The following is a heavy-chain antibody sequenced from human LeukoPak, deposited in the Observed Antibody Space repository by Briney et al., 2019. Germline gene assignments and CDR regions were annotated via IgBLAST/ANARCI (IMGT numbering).Heavy chain of an antibody. V-gene: IGHV3-7*01. J-gene: IGHJ1*01. Sequence: GGSLRPSCAASGFTFRSYRMSWVRQAPGKGLEWVATIKQDGSETYYVDSVKGRFAISRDNAKNSLYLQMNSLRVEDTAVYYCARPIYSSGWDQFQHWGQGTLVTVSS. CDR3: ARPIYSSGWDQFQH. D-gene: IGHD6-19*01. CDR2: IKQDGSET. CDR1: GFTFRSYR.